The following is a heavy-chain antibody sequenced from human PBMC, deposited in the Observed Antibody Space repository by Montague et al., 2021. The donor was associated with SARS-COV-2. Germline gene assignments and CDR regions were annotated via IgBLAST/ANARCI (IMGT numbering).Heavy chain of an antibody. CDR2: IYYSGST. CDR1: GGSINSYY. Sequence: SETLSLTCTVSGGSINSYYWSWIRQPPGKGLEWIGYIYYSGSTNYNPSLESRVTISVDPSKNQFSLKLSSVTAADTAVYYCAREDRGDGVDPWGQGTLVTVSS. D-gene: IGHD3-10*01. CDR3: AREDRGDGVDP. V-gene: IGHV4-59*12. J-gene: IGHJ5*02.